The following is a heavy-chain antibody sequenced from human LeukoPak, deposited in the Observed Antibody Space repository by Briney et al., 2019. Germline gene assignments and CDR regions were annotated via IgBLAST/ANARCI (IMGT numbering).Heavy chain of an antibody. J-gene: IGHJ3*02. D-gene: IGHD6-6*01. Sequence: SETLSLTCTVSGGSISSYYWSWIRQPPGKGLEWIGYIYYSGSTNYNPSLKSRVTISVDTSKNQFYLKLSSVTAADTAVYYCARVEYSSSSGAFDIWGQGTMVTVSS. CDR2: IYYSGST. CDR1: GGSISSYY. V-gene: IGHV4-59*01. CDR3: ARVEYSSSSGAFDI.